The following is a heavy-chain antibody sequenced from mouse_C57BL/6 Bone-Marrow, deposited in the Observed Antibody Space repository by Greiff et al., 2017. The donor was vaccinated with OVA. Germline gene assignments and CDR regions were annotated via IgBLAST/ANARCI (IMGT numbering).Heavy chain of an antibody. CDR1: GYTFTSYT. D-gene: IGHD2-4*01. V-gene: IGHV1-4*01. CDR2: INPSSGYT. CDR3: AFYDYDYFDY. J-gene: IGHJ2*01. Sequence: VQLQQSGAELARPGASVKMSCKASGYTFTSYTMPWVKQRPGQGLEWIVYINPSSGYTKYNQKFKDKATLTADKSSSTAYMQLSSLTSEDSAVYYCAFYDYDYFDYWGQGTTLTVSS.